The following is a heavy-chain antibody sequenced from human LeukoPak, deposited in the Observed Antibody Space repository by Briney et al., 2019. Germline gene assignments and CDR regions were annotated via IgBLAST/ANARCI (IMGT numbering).Heavy chain of an antibody. CDR3: AKDRGYSSSWALFDY. Sequence: PGGSLRLSCAASGFTFSSYATSWVRHAPGKGLEWVSAISGSGGSTYYADSVKGRFTISRDNSKNTLYLQMNSLRAEDTAVYYCAKDRGYSSSWALFDYWGQGTLVTVSS. D-gene: IGHD6-13*01. V-gene: IGHV3-23*01. J-gene: IGHJ4*02. CDR1: GFTFSSYA. CDR2: ISGSGGST.